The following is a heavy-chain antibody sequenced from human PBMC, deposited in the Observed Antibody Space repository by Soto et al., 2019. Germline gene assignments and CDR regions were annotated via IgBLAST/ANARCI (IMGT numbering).Heavy chain of an antibody. CDR3: ARSPEATVTAFDY. CDR1: GGSMSSGTYY. D-gene: IGHD4-17*01. Sequence: SETLSLTCSVSGGSMSSGTYYWGWIRQPPGKGLEWIGKIHYSGSTYSNPALKSRVTISLDTSKNQFSLKLSSVTAADTAVYYCARSPEATVTAFDYWGQGTLVTVSS. V-gene: IGHV4-39*07. J-gene: IGHJ4*02. CDR2: IHYSGST.